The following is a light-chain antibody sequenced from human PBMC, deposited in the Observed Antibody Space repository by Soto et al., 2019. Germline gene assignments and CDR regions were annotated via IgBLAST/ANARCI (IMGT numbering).Light chain of an antibody. J-gene: IGKJ5*01. CDR1: QGIGDT. CDR2: GAS. V-gene: IGKV3-15*01. Sequence: EVVMRQSPATLSVSPGEVATISCRASQGIGDTLAWYQHKPGQTPRLIIFGASARPTGIPARISGSGSGTEFTLTISSLEPEDFAVYYCQQRSNWPITFGQGTRLEIK. CDR3: QQRSNWPIT.